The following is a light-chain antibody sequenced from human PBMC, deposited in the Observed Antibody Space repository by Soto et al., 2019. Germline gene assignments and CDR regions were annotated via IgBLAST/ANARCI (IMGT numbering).Light chain of an antibody. Sequence: QSALTQPPSASGSPGQSVTISCTGTSSDVGGYNYVSWYQQHPGKAPKLMINEVSKRPSGVPDRFSGSKSGTTASLTVSGLQAEDEADYYCSSYAGSNNLGVFGGGTKLTVL. V-gene: IGLV2-8*01. CDR3: SSYAGSNNLGV. J-gene: IGLJ2*01. CDR2: EVS. CDR1: SSDVGGYNY.